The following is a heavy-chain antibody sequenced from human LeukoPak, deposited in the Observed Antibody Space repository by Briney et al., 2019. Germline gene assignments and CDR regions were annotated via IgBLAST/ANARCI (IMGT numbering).Heavy chain of an antibody. D-gene: IGHD3-3*01. CDR2: IYYSGST. V-gene: IGHV4-59*01. CDR1: GGSISSYY. Sequence: SETLSLTCTVSGGSISSYYWSWIRQPPGKGLEWIGYIYYSGSTNYNPSLKSRVTISVDTSKNQFSLKLSSVTAADTAVYHCARARLSWSGLFDYWGQGTLVTVSS. J-gene: IGHJ4*02. CDR3: ARARLSWSGLFDY.